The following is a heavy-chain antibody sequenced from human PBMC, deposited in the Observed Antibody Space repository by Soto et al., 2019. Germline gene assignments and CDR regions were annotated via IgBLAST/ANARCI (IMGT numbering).Heavy chain of an antibody. CDR1: GFIFSDYA. J-gene: IGHJ4*02. D-gene: IGHD3-10*01. Sequence: EVQLLESGGGLVQPGGSLRLSCSGAGFIFSDYAMSWVRQAPGKGLEWVSSINYNGVGTYYADSVKGRFTIARDKSKHTRLRLMNGRRADDAAVYYCAAAESYHKAAYWGQGALVTVSS. CDR3: AAAESYHKAAY. CDR2: INYNGVGT. V-gene: IGHV3-23*01.